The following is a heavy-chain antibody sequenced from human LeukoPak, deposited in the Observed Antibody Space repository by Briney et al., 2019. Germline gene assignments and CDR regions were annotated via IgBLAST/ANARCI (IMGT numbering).Heavy chain of an antibody. D-gene: IGHD3-22*01. Sequence: GASVKVSCKASGYTFTSYGISWVRQAPGQGLEWMGWISAYNGNTNYAQKLQGRVTMTEDTSTDTAYMELSSLRSEDTAVYYCVTEADYDSRHLDYWGQGTLVTVSS. J-gene: IGHJ4*02. CDR2: ISAYNGNT. V-gene: IGHV1-18*01. CDR3: VTEADYDSRHLDY. CDR1: GYTFTSYG.